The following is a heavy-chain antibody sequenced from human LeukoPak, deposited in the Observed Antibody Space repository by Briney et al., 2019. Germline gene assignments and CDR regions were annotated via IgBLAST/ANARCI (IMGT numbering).Heavy chain of an antibody. CDR3: ASLKNYYDSSGYLVTDAFDM. CDR2: ISAYNGNT. Sequence: GSVKVSCKASGYTFTSYGINWVRQAPGQGLEWMGWISAYNGNTKYAQKLQGRVTMTTDTSTSTAYMELRSLRSDDTAVYYCASLKNYYDSSGYLVTDAFDMWGQGTMVIVSS. V-gene: IGHV1-18*01. D-gene: IGHD3-22*01. CDR1: GYTFTSYG. J-gene: IGHJ3*02.